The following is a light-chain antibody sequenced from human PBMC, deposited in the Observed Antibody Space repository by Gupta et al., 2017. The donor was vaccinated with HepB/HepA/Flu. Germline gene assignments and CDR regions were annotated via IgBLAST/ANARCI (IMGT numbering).Light chain of an antibody. CDR1: SSNIGAGYD. V-gene: IGLV1-40*01. CDR3: QCYGTILNGPGV. Sequence: QSVLTQPPSVSGAPGPRVSISCTGSSSNIGAGYDVHWYQQLPGTAPKLLIYRNNKRPSGVPDRFSGSKSGTSASLTITGLQAEGEADYYCQCYGTILNGPGVFGEGTKLTVL. J-gene: IGLJ3*02. CDR2: RNN.